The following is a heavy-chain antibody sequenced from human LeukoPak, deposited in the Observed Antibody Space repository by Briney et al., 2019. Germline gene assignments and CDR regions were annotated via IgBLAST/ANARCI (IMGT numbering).Heavy chain of an antibody. D-gene: IGHD3-3*01. J-gene: IGHJ3*02. CDR2: IHTSGST. V-gene: IGHV4-61*02. CDR1: GGSISSGSYY. CDR3: ARSYDFWSGYHAFDI. Sequence: SETLSLTCTVSGGSISSGSYYWSWIRQPAGKTLEWIGRIHTSGSTSYNPSLKSRVTISLDTSKNQFSLKLTSVTAADTAVYYCARSYDFWSGYHAFDIWGQGTMVTVSS.